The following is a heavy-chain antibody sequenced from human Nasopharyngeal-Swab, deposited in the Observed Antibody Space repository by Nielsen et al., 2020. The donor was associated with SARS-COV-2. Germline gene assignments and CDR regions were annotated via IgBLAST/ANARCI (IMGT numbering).Heavy chain of an antibody. CDR1: GGSISSRSYY. D-gene: IGHD6-13*01. V-gene: IGHV4-39*07. CDR3: ARASSWAYYYYGMDV. Sequence: SETLSLTCTVSGGSISSRSYYWSWIRQPPGKGLEWIGEINHSGSTNYNPSLKSRVTISVDTSKDQFSVKLSSVTAADTAVYYCARASSWAYYYYGMDVWGQGTTVTVSS. CDR2: INHSGST. J-gene: IGHJ6*02.